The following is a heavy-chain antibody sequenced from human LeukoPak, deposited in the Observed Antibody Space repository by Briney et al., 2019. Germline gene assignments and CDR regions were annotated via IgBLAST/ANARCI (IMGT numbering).Heavy chain of an antibody. Sequence: PGGSLRLSCAASGFTFNSYGMHWVRQAPGKGLEWVAVVSFDGYNKYYADSVKGRFTISRDNPGRSVHLQMNSLTSEDTAVYFCAKTQRLIDFFDSWGQGILVTVSP. V-gene: IGHV3-30*18. CDR3: AKTQRLIDFFDS. D-gene: IGHD1-1*01. CDR1: GFTFNSYG. CDR2: VSFDGYNK. J-gene: IGHJ4*02.